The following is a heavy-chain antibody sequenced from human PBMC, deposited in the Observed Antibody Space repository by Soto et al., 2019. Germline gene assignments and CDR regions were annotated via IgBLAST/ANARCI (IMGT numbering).Heavy chain of an antibody. Sequence: QVQLVESGGGVVQPGRSLRLSCAASGFSFSSYGMHWVRQAPGKGLEWVAVISHDGSHKYFAASVKGRFTISRDNSKNTVYLEMSSLRVEDTSVYYCAKDGASYTSGYYWGGDSWGQGTVVSVSS. J-gene: IGHJ4*02. D-gene: IGHD6-19*01. V-gene: IGHV3-30*18. CDR1: GFSFSSYG. CDR3: AKDGASYTSGYYWGGDS. CDR2: ISHDGSHK.